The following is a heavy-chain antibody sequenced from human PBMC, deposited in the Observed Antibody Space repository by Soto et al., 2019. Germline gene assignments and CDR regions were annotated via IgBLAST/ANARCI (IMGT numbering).Heavy chain of an antibody. CDR3: ATGVPRTNYYYYYGMDV. CDR1: SGSISSYY. Sequence: SETLALTCTVSSGSISSYYWSWIRQPAGKGLEWIGRIYTSGSTNYNPSLKSRVTMSVDTSKNQFSLKLSSVTAADTAVYYCATGVPRTNYYYYYGMDVWGQGTTVTVS. D-gene: IGHD3-3*01. V-gene: IGHV4-4*07. J-gene: IGHJ6*02. CDR2: IYTSGST.